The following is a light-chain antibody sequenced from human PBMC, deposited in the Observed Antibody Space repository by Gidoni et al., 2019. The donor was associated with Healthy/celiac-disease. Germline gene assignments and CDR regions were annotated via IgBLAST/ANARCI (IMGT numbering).Light chain of an antibody. CDR3: QQRSNWPALT. Sequence: DIALTQYPATLSLSPGESAPLSCRASQSVSSYLAWYQQKPGQAPRLLIYDASNRATGIPARFSGSGSGTDFTLTISSLEPGDFAVYYCQQRSNWPALTFGGXTKVEIK. CDR1: QSVSSY. CDR2: DAS. J-gene: IGKJ4*01. V-gene: IGKV3-11*01.